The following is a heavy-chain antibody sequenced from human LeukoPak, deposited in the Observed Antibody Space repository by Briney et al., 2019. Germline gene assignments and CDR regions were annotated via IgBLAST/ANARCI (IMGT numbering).Heavy chain of an antibody. CDR1: GFTFSAYS. CDR3: ARDPGLRVPPGSYSDY. J-gene: IGHJ4*02. D-gene: IGHD1-26*01. V-gene: IGHV3-7*01. CDR2: IKQDGSEK. Sequence: GGSLRLSCAASGFTFSAYSMSWVRQAPGKGLEWVANIKQDGSEKYYVGSVKGRFTISRDNAKNSLYLQMNSLRAEDTAVYYCARDPGLRVPPGSYSDYWGQGTLVTVSS.